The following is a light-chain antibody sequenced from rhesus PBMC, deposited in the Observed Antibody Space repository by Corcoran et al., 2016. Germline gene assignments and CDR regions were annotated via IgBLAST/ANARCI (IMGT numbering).Light chain of an antibody. CDR3: QKYSNWPYS. Sequence: EIVMTQSPATLSLSSGERANLSRRASQSVSSSLAWYPQKPGQAPRLLIYGASSRATGIPDRFSGRGSGAEFTLPISGLEPEDYAVYYCQKYSNWPYSFGQRTKVEVK. V-gene: IGKV3-42*03. J-gene: IGKJ2*01. CDR2: GAS. CDR1: QSVSSS.